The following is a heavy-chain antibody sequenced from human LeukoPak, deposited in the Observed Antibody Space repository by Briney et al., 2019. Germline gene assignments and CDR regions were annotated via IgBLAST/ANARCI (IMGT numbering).Heavy chain of an antibody. Sequence: ASVTVSCKASGYTFTSYGISWVQQAPGQGLEWMGWISAYNGNTNYAQRLQGRVTMTTDTSTSTAYMELRSLRSDDTAVYYCARDWAYVVDFWGQGTLVTVSS. CDR2: ISAYNGNT. CDR3: ARDWAYVVDF. J-gene: IGHJ4*02. D-gene: IGHD3-16*01. V-gene: IGHV1-18*01. CDR1: GYTFTSYG.